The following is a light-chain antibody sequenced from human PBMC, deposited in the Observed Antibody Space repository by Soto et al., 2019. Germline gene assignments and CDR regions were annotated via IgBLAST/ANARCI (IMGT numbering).Light chain of an antibody. CDR1: QSVSSY. V-gene: IGKV3-11*01. CDR3: QQRSNWPYRYT. Sequence: EIVLTQSPATLSLSPGERVTLSCRASQSVSSYLAWYQQKPGQAPRLLIYDASNRATGIPARFSGSGSGTDFTLTISSLEPEDFAVYYCQQRSNWPYRYTFCQGTKLEIK. CDR2: DAS. J-gene: IGKJ2*01.